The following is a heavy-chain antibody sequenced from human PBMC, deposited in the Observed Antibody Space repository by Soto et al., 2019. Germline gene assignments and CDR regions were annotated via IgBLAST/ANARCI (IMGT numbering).Heavy chain of an antibody. D-gene: IGHD2-2*03. V-gene: IGHV1-18*04. CDR2: ISAYNGNT. J-gene: IGHJ3*02. Sequence: ASVKFSCKASGYTFTSYGISWVRQAPGQGLEWMGWISAYNGNTNYAQKLQGRVTMTTDASTSTAYMELRSLRSDDTAVYYCARDYGYCSSTSCAKVDTFDIWGQGTMVTVSS. CDR1: GYTFTSYG. CDR3: ARDYGYCSSTSCAKVDTFDI.